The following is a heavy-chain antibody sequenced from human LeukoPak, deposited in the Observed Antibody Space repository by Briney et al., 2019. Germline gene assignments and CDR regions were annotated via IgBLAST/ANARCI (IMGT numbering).Heavy chain of an antibody. CDR1: GGSFSGYY. CDR2: INHSGST. Sequence: PSETLSLTCAVYGGSFSGYYWSWIRQPPGKGLEWIGEINHSGSTNYNPSLKSRVTISVDTSKNQFSLKLSSVTAADTAVYYCARASVTYYYYYYMDVWGKGTTVTVSS. D-gene: IGHD4-11*01. V-gene: IGHV4-34*01. CDR3: ARASVTYYYYYYMDV. J-gene: IGHJ6*03.